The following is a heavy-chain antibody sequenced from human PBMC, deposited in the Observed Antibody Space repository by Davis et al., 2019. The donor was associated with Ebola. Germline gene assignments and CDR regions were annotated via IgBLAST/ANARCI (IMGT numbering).Heavy chain of an antibody. CDR3: ATGDYDSSGYYLEYFQH. CDR1: GYTFTAYY. D-gene: IGHD3-22*01. CDR2: INPNSGGT. J-gene: IGHJ1*01. V-gene: IGHV1-2*06. Sequence: ASVKVSCKVSGYTFTAYYLHWVRQAPGQGLEWMGRINPNSGGTNYAQKFQGRVTMTRETSISTAYMELSRLGSDDTAVYYCATGDYDSSGYYLEYFQHWGQGTLVTVSS.